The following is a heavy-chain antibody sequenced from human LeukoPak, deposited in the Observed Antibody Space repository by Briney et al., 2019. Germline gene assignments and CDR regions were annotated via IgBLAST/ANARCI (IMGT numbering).Heavy chain of an antibody. J-gene: IGHJ4*02. CDR3: ARGRRYGLYYFDY. CDR2: INHSGST. Sequence: SETLSLTCTVSGGSISSYYWSWIRQPPGKGLEWIGEINHSGSTNYNPSLKSRVTISVDTSKNQFSLKLSSVTAADTAVYYCARGRRYGLYYFDYWGQGTQVTVSS. CDR1: GGSISSYY. V-gene: IGHV4-34*01. D-gene: IGHD3-9*01.